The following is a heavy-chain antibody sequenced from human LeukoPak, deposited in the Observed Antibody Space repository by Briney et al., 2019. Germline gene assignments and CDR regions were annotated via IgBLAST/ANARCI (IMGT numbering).Heavy chain of an antibody. Sequence: GGSLRLSCAASGITLSSYNMNWVRQAPGKGLEWVSSITSSSTYIYYADSVKGRFTMSRDNAKNSVYLEMNSLRVEDTAVYYCAKDIYPGIFDPWGQGTLVTVSS. V-gene: IGHV3-21*01. J-gene: IGHJ5*02. D-gene: IGHD2-2*02. CDR1: GITLSSYN. CDR3: AKDIYPGIFDP. CDR2: ITSSSTYI.